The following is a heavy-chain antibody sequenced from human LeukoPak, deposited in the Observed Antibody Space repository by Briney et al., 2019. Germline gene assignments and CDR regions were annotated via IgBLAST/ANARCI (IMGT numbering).Heavy chain of an antibody. D-gene: IGHD3-3*01. CDR1: GFTFSNYG. V-gene: IGHV3-30*02. CDR3: AKTGRSSFPRYDFWSGYYTDY. CDR2: IRYDGSDK. J-gene: IGHJ4*02. Sequence: GGSLRLSCAASGFTFSNYGMHWVRQAPGKGLQWVAFIRYDGSDKYYADSVKGRFTISRDNSKNTLYVQMNSLRAEDTAVYYCAKTGRSSFPRYDFWSGYYTDYWGQGTLVTVSS.